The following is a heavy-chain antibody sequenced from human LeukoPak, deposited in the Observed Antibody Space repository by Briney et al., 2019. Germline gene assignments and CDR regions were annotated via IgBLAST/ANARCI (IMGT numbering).Heavy chain of an antibody. J-gene: IGHJ3*02. CDR1: GYTFTDYY. CDR3: ARESWGRKDAFDI. CDR2: INPNSGAA. D-gene: IGHD3-16*01. Sequence: ASVQVSCEASGYTFTDYYMHYVRQAPGQGLEWMGRINPNSGAADYAQKFQGRVTMTRDTSISTAYMDLSSLKSDDTAVYYCARESWGRKDAFDIWGQGTMVTVSS. V-gene: IGHV1-2*06.